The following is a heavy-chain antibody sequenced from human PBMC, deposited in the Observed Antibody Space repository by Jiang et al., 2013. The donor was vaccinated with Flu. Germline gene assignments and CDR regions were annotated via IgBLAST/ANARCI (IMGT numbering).Heavy chain of an antibody. J-gene: IGHJ3*02. V-gene: IGHV3-21*01. CDR3: ARSNSGYDSAFSYYVWGSYRYTGLSDAFDI. CDR1: GFTFSSYS. CDR2: ISSSSSYI. Sequence: VQLVESGGGLVKPGGSLRLSCAASGFTFSSYSMNWVRQAPGKGLEWVSSISSSSSYIYYADSVKGRFTISRDNAKNSLYLQMNSLRAEDTAVYYCARSNSGYDSAFSYYVWGSYRYTGLSDAFDIWGQGTMVTVSS. D-gene: IGHD3-16*02.